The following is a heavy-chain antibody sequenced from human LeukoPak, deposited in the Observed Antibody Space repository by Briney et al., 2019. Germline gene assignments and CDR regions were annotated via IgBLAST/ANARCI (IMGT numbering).Heavy chain of an antibody. CDR2: ISSSGSTI. V-gene: IGHV3-48*03. J-gene: IGHJ4*02. CDR1: GFTFSSYE. Sequence: PGGSLRLSCAASGFTFSSYEMNWVRQAPGKGLEWVSYISSSGSTIYYADSVKGRFTISRDNAKNSLYLQMNSLRAEDTAVYYCAKKDGYSSGWYPDYWGQGTLVTVSS. D-gene: IGHD6-19*01. CDR3: AKKDGYSSGWYPDY.